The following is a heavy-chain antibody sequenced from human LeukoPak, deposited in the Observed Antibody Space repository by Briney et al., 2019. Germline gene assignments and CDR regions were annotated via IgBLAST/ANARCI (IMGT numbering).Heavy chain of an antibody. Sequence: SETLSLTCAVYGGSFSGYYWSWIRQPPGKGLEWIGEINHSGSTNYNPSLKSRVTISVDTSKNQFSLKLSSVTAADTAVYYCARGIQRRTNLGYCSSTSCSPYYYYYYGMDVWGQGTTVTVSS. CDR2: INHSGST. V-gene: IGHV4-34*01. J-gene: IGHJ6*02. CDR1: GGSFSGYY. D-gene: IGHD2-2*01. CDR3: ARGIQRRTNLGYCSSTSCSPYYYYYYGMDV.